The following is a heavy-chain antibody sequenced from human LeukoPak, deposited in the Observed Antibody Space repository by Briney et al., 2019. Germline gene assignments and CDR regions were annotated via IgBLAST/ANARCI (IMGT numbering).Heavy chain of an antibody. J-gene: IGHJ6*03. V-gene: IGHV4-59*01. D-gene: IGHD3-9*01. CDR2: IYYSGST. Sequence: PSETLSLTCTVSGGSISSYYWSWIRQPPGKGLESIGYIYYSGSTNYNPSLKSRVTISVDTSKNQFSLKLSSVTAADTAVYYCARGNYDILTGYSYYYYMDVWGKGTTVTVSS. CDR1: GGSISSYY. CDR3: ARGNYDILTGYSYYYYMDV.